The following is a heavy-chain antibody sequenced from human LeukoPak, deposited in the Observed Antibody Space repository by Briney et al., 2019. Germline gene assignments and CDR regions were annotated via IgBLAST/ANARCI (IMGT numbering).Heavy chain of an antibody. CDR2: INWNGGST. Sequence: GGPLRLSCAASGFTFDDYGMSWVRQAPGKGLEWVSGINWNGGSTGYADSVKGRFTISRDNAKNSLYLQMNSLRAEDTALYYCARDGSSGWYLDKYYFDYWGQGTLVTVSS. D-gene: IGHD6-19*01. V-gene: IGHV3-20*04. CDR1: GFTFDDYG. CDR3: ARDGSSGWYLDKYYFDY. J-gene: IGHJ4*02.